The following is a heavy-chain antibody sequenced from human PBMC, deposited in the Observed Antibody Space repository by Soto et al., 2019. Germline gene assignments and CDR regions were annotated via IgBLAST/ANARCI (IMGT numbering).Heavy chain of an antibody. Sequence: QITLKESGPTLVKPTQTLTLTCTFSGFSLSTSGVGVGWIRQPPGKALEWLALIYWDDDKRYSPSLKSRLNIPKDTSKNQVVLTMTNMDPVDTATYYCAHRQNILLWFGELLLDAFDIWGQGTMVTVSS. CDR3: AHRQNILLWFGELLLDAFDI. J-gene: IGHJ3*02. CDR2: IYWDDDK. V-gene: IGHV2-5*02. CDR1: GFSLSTSGVG. D-gene: IGHD3-10*01.